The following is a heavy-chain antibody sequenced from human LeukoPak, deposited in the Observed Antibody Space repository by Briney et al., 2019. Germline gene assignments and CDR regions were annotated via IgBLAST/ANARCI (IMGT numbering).Heavy chain of an antibody. Sequence: PGGSLRLSSAASGFTFSSYWMSWVRQAPGKGREWGASIKQDGSEKYYVDSVKGRFTISRDNAKNSLYLQMNSLRAEDTAVYYCARRSGITMVRGVIDYWGQGTLLTVSS. J-gene: IGHJ4*02. D-gene: IGHD3-10*01. CDR3: ARRSGITMVRGVIDY. CDR2: IKQDGSEK. CDR1: GFTFSSYW. V-gene: IGHV3-7*01.